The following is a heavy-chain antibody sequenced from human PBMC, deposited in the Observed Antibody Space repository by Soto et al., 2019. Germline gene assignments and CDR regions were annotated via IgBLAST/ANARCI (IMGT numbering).Heavy chain of an antibody. CDR2: ITASGSFT. Sequence: EVQLLESGGALVQPGGSLRLACAASGFTFNNFAMSWVRQAPGKGLEWVSGITASGSFTYYAASVKGRFTISRDNRKNTLSLQIDSLRGEDMASSYCVKDSSRWYYFDYWGPGTLVTVSS. V-gene: IGHV3-23*01. D-gene: IGHD6-13*01. J-gene: IGHJ4*02. CDR1: GFTFNNFA. CDR3: VKDSSRWYYFDY.